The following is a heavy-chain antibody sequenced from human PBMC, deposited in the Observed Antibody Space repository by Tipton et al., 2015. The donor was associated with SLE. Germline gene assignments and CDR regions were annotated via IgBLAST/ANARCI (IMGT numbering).Heavy chain of an antibody. Sequence: LRLSCTVSGGSISGHYWSWIRQPAGKGLEWIGCVYSSGSTKYDPSLQSRVTMSVDTSKNHVSLRLSSVTAADTAVYYCARGGDSDYGYYFDQWGQGTLVTVSS. CDR3: ARGGDSDYGYYFDQ. CDR1: GGSISGHY. V-gene: IGHV4-4*07. D-gene: IGHD4-17*01. CDR2: VYSSGST. J-gene: IGHJ4*02.